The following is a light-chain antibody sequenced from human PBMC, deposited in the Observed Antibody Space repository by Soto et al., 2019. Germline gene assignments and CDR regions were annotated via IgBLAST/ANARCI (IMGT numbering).Light chain of an antibody. J-gene: IGKJ1*01. CDR1: QSVGSRF. Sequence: EIALTQSPVTLSLSPGERATLSCRASQSVGSRFLAWYQQKPGQAPRLLISGTFSRATGIPDRFSGSGSGTDFTLTISRLEPEDFAVYYCQQYGSSGTFGQGTKVDIK. CDR2: GTF. CDR3: QQYGSSGT. V-gene: IGKV3-20*01.